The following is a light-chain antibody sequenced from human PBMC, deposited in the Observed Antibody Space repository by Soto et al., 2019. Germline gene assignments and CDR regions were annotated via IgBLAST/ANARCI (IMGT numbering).Light chain of an antibody. V-gene: IGLV1-51*01. Sequence: QSVLTQPPSVSAAPGQKVTVSCSGSSSNTGNYYVSWYQQFPGTAPKLLIYNNNERPSGIPDRFSGSKSGTSATLAITGLQTGDEAEYFCGTWDRSLSAHVFGTGTKVTVL. CDR3: GTWDRSLSAHV. J-gene: IGLJ1*01. CDR1: SSNTGNYY. CDR2: NNN.